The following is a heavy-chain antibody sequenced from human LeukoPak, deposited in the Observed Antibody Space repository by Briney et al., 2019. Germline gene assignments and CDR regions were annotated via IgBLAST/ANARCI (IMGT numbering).Heavy chain of an antibody. D-gene: IGHD6-19*01. CDR3: ARARPTSSGWYRDYYYYYMDV. J-gene: IGHJ6*03. Sequence: SETLSLTCTVSGGSISSSSYYWGWIRQPPGKGLEWIGSIYYSGSTYYNPSLKSRVTISVDTSKNQFSLKLSSVTAADTAVYYCARARPTSSGWYRDYYYYYMDVWGKGTTVTVSS. CDR2: IYYSGST. CDR1: GGSISSSSYY. V-gene: IGHV4-39*07.